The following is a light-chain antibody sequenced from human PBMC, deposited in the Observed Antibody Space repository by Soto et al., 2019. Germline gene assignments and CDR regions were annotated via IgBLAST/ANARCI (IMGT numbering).Light chain of an antibody. V-gene: IGKV3-20*01. CDR2: GAS. CDR3: QQYGSSPYT. Sequence: EIVLTQSPGTLSLSQGERATLSCRASQSVSSSSLAWYQQKPGQAPRLLIYGASSRATGIPNRFSGSASGTDFTLTISRLEPEVFAVFYCQQYGSSPYTFVQGTKLEIK. CDR1: QSVSSSS. J-gene: IGKJ2*01.